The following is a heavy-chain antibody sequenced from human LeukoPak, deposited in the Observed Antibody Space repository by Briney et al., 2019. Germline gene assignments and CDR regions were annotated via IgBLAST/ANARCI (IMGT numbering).Heavy chain of an antibody. J-gene: IGHJ6*03. CDR2: ISSSGATI. D-gene: IGHD2-15*01. CDR1: GFTFSDYY. Sequence: PGGSLRLSCAAPGFTFSDYYMSWIRQAPGKGLQWISYISSSGATIYYADSVKGRFTISRDNAKNSLYLQMNSLRAEDTAVYYCARPEVVAGTYYYYYYMDVWGKGTTVTVSS. CDR3: ARPEVVAGTYYYYYYMDV. V-gene: IGHV3-11*01.